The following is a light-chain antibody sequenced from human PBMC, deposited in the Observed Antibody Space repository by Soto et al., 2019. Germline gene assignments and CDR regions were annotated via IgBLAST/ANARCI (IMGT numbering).Light chain of an antibody. V-gene: IGKV3-20*01. Sequence: EIVLTQSPGTLSLSPGERATLSCRASQSVSSSYLAWYQQKPGQAPRLLIYGASSRATGIPDRFSGSGSGTDFTLTISRLEPEDFAVYYCQHYGSSPRFTFVPGTKVDIK. CDR1: QSVSSSY. CDR3: QHYGSSPRFT. CDR2: GAS. J-gene: IGKJ3*01.